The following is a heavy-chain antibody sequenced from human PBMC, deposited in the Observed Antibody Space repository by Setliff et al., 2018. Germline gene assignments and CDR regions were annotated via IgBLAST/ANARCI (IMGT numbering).Heavy chain of an antibody. V-gene: IGHV1-69*05. D-gene: IGHD1-7*01. CDR2: IIPFFGTV. J-gene: IGHJ4*02. Sequence: SVKVSCKASGGTFSNYAISWVRQAPGQGLEWMGGIIPFFGTVDYTQKFQGRLTITTVGSTSTAYMELSSLRSDDTAVYYCARYITGTTPADYWGQGTLVTVSS. CDR1: GGTFSNYA. CDR3: ARYITGTTPADY.